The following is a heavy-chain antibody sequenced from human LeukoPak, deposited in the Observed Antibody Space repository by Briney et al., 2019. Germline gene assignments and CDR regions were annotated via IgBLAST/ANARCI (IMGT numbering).Heavy chain of an antibody. CDR2: INGGGAST. D-gene: IGHD6-13*01. V-gene: IGHV3-23*01. CDR3: AKIYSSSSYYFDY. Sequence: GGSLRLSCAVSGFTFKTYAMSWVRQVPGKGLKWVSGINGGGASTYYADSVEGRFTISRDNSKNTLYLRMNSLRAEDTAVYYCAKIYSSSSYYFDYWGQGTLVTVSS. CDR1: GFTFKTYA. J-gene: IGHJ4*02.